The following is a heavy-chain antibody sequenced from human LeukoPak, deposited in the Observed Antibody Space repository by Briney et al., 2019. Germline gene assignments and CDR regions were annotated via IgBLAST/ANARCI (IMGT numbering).Heavy chain of an antibody. CDR3: ARDRPYYYDSSGYYY. D-gene: IGHD3-22*01. Sequence: GGSLRLSCAASGLTFSSYAMHWVRQAPGKGLEWVAVISYDGSNKYYADSVKGRFTISRDNSKNTLYLQMNSMRGEDTAVYYCARDRPYYYDSSGYYYWGQGTLVTVSS. CDR1: GLTFSSYA. V-gene: IGHV3-30*01. J-gene: IGHJ4*02. CDR2: ISYDGSNK.